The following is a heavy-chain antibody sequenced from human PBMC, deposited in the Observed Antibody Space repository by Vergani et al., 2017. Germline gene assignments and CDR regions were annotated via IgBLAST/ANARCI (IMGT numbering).Heavy chain of an antibody. CDR3: ARDYDAFDI. CDR1: GGSFSGYY. D-gene: IGHD4-11*01. CDR2: INHSGST. Sequence: QVQLQESGPGLVKPSETLSLTCAVYGGSFSGYYWSWIRQPPGKGLEWIGEINHSGSTNYNPSLKSRVTISVDTSKNQFSLKLSSVTAADTAVYYCARDYDAFDIRGQGTMVTVSS. J-gene: IGHJ3*02. V-gene: IGHV4-34*10.